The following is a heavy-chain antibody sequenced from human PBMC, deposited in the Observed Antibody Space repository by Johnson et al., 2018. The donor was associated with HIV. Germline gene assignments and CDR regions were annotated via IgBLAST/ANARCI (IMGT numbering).Heavy chain of an antibody. Sequence: VQLVESGGGLVQPGGSLRLSCVASGFTFDDYAMHWVRQAPGKGLEWVSGISWNSGSIGYADSVKGRFTISRDNAKNSLYLQMNSLRAEDTALYYCARDRRYYGSGSYGGAFDIWGQGTVVTVSS. D-gene: IGHD3-10*01. V-gene: IGHV3-9*01. CDR1: GFTFDDYA. CDR3: ARDRRYYGSGSYGGAFDI. CDR2: ISWNSGSI. J-gene: IGHJ3*02.